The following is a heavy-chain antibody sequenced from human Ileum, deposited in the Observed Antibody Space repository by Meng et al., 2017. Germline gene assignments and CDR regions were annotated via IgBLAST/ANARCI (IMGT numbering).Heavy chain of an antibody. Sequence: SETLSLTCTVSGDSISSGSYYWSWIRQPAGGGLEWIGRISIRGSTNLNPSLKSRVTMSVDTSRNQFSLQLSSVTAADTAVYFCARTPATNYKDKTWPDNWLDPWGQGTLVTVSS. J-gene: IGHJ5*02. CDR2: ISIRGST. CDR1: GDSISSGSYY. V-gene: IGHV4-61*02. CDR3: ARTPATNYKDKTWPDNWLDP. D-gene: IGHD1-7*01.